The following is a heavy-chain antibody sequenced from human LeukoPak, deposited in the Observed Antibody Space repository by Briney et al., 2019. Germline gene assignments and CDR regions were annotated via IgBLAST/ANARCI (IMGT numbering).Heavy chain of an antibody. V-gene: IGHV1-18*01. CDR3: ARGRRYYDSSGSPDY. Sequence: ASVKVSCKASGYTFTSYGISWVRQAPGQGLEWMGWISAYNGNANYAQKLQGRVTMTTDTSTSTAYMELRSLRSDDTAVYYCARGRRYYDSSGSPDYWGQGTLVTVSS. D-gene: IGHD3-22*01. CDR1: GYTFTSYG. CDR2: ISAYNGNA. J-gene: IGHJ4*02.